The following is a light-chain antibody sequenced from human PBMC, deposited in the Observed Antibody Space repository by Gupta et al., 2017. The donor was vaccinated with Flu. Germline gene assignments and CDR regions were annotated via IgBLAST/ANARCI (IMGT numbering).Light chain of an antibody. CDR1: SSNIGAGYD. Sequence: QSVLTQPPSVSGAPGQRVTIPSTGSSSNIGAGYDVHWYRQLPGTAPKLLIYGNDNRPSGVPDRFSASKSGTSASLAITGLQAEDEADYYCQSYDSSLSGYVFGTGTTVTVL. J-gene: IGLJ1*01. CDR3: QSYDSSLSGYV. CDR2: GND. V-gene: IGLV1-40*01.